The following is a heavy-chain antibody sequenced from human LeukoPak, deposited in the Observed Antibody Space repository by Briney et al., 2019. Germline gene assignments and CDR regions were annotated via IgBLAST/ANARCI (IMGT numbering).Heavy chain of an antibody. V-gene: IGHV3-33*06. CDR1: GFAFSTYG. CDR3: AKDRGVGATMGFDY. D-gene: IGHD1-26*01. CDR2: IWFDGSHK. Sequence: GGSLRLSCAASGFAFSTYGIHWVRQAPGKGLEWVTVIWFDGSHKFYADSVKGLFTISRDNSKNTLYLQMNSLRAEDTAVYYCAKDRGVGATMGFDYWGQGTLVTVSS. J-gene: IGHJ4*02.